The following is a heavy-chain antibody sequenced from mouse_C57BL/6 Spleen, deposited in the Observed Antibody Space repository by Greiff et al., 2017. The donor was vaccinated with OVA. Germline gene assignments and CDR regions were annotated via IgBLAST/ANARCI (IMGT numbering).Heavy chain of an antibody. Sequence: VQLKESGPELVKPGASVKISCKASGYSFTGYYMNWVKQSPEKSLEWIGEINPSTGGTTYNQKFKAKAKLTVDKYSSTAYMQLKSLTSDDSAVYYCATYPAWFAYWGQGTLVTVSA. CDR1: GYSFTGYY. CDR3: ATYPAWFAY. J-gene: IGHJ3*01. D-gene: IGHD6-5*01. V-gene: IGHV1-42*01. CDR2: INPSTGGT.